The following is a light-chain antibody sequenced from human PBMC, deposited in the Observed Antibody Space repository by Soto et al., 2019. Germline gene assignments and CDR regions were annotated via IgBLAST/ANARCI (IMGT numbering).Light chain of an antibody. J-gene: IGLJ3*02. CDR3: AAWDSSLNGLV. CDR2: GNN. Sequence: QSVLTQPPSASGTPGQWVTISCSGSSSNVGKNTVNSYQQLPATDAPVLIHGNNQRPSGVPDRFSGAKSDTSAALAIGGLQSEDEADYYCAAWDSSLNGLVFGGGTKLTVL. V-gene: IGLV1-44*01. CDR1: SSNVGKNT.